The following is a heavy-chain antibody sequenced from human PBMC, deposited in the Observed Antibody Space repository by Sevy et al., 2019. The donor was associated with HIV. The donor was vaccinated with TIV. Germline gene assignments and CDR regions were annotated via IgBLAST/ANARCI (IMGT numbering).Heavy chain of an antibody. CDR1: GFTFNVYS. D-gene: IGHD3-22*01. CDR2: ITSSFSI. Sequence: VGSLRLSCAASGFTFNVYSMNWVRQAPGKGLEWVSSITSSFSINYADSVKGRFTISRDNAKNSLYLQMNSLRADDTAVYYCVQEIGAKNHVWGQGTTVTVSS. CDR3: VQEIGAKNHV. J-gene: IGHJ6*02. V-gene: IGHV3-21*01.